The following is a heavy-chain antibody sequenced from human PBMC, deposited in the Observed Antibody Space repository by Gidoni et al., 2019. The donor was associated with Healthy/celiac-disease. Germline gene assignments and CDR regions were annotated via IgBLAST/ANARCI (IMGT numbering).Heavy chain of an antibody. J-gene: IGHJ4*02. CDR3: ARSGFRYCTGGVCYLFDY. CDR1: GFTFSDYY. D-gene: IGHD2-8*02. Sequence: QVQLVESGGGLVKPGGSLRLSCAASGFTFSDYYMSWIRQAPGKGLEWVSYISSSSSYTNYADSVKGRFTISRDNAKNSLYLQMNSLRAEDTAVYYCARSGFRYCTGGVCYLFDYWGQGTLVTVSS. V-gene: IGHV3-11*05. CDR2: ISSSSSYT.